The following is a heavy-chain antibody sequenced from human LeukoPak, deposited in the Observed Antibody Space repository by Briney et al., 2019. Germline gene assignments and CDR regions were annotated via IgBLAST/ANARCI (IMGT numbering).Heavy chain of an antibody. CDR3: ARDEYSSGWY. J-gene: IGHJ4*02. Sequence: SGGSLRLSCTASGLTFSTSCFNWVRQAPGKGLEWVSSISSSGIYIYYADSVKGRFTISRDNAKNSLYLQMNSLRAEDTAVYYCARDEYSSGWYLGQGTLVTVSS. D-gene: IGHD6-19*01. CDR1: GLTFSTSC. CDR2: ISSSGIYI. V-gene: IGHV3-21*01.